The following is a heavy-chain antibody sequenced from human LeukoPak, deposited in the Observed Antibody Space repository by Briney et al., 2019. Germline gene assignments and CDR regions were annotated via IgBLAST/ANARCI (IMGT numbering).Heavy chain of an antibody. D-gene: IGHD2-2*01. CDR2: MNPNSGNT. V-gene: IGHV1-8*01. CDR1: GYTFTSYD. CDR3: AKSSTSFTPAYFDY. J-gene: IGHJ4*02. Sequence: ASVKVSCKASGYTFTSYDINWVRQATGQGLEWMGWMNPNSGNTGYAQKFQGRVTMTRNTSISTAYMELSRLRSDDTAVYYCAKSSTSFTPAYFDYWGQGTLVTVSS.